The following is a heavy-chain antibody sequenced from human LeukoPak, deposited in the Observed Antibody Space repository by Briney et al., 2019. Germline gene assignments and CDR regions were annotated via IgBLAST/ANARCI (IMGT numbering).Heavy chain of an antibody. J-gene: IGHJ3*02. CDR2: ISNDGSRI. V-gene: IGHV3-30-3*01. Sequence: GGSLRLSCAASGFTFSNYPLHWVRQAPGKGLEWVTLISNDGSRIYYSDSVKGRFTISRDNSKNTLYLQMNSLRAEDTAVYYCAAGTDLGAFDIWGQGTMVTVSS. D-gene: IGHD6-13*01. CDR3: AAGTDLGAFDI. CDR1: GFTFSNYP.